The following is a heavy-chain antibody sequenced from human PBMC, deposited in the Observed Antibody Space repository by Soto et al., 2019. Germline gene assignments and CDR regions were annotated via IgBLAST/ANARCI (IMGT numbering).Heavy chain of an antibody. CDR1: GYSFTTYW. Sequence: GESLKISCKGSGYSFTTYWIGWVRQMPGKGLEWMGIIYPSDSDTRYSPSFQGQVTISADKSISTAYLQWSSLKASDTAMYYCATQSAMAGTVFDYWGQGTLVTVSS. CDR3: ATQSAMAGTVFDY. D-gene: IGHD6-19*01. CDR2: IYPSDSDT. V-gene: IGHV5-51*01. J-gene: IGHJ4*02.